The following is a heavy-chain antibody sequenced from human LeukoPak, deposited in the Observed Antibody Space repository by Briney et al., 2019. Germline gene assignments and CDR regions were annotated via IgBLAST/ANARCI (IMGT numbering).Heavy chain of an antibody. J-gene: IGHJ5*02. V-gene: IGHV4-4*07. CDR3: ARDDPGSAAIGNWFDP. CDR1: GGSISSCY. CDR2: IYTSGST. Sequence: SETLSLTCTVSGGSISSCYWSWIRQPAGKGLEWIGRIYTSGSTNYNPSLKSRVTMSVDTSKNQFSLKLSSVTAADTAVYYCARDDPGSAAIGNWFDPWGQGILVTVSS. D-gene: IGHD2-2*02.